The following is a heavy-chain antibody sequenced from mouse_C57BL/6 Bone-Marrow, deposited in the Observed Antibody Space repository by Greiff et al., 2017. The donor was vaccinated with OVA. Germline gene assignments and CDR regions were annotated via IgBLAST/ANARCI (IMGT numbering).Heavy chain of an antibody. CDR2: ISNGGGST. J-gene: IGHJ1*03. CDR1: GFTFSDYY. V-gene: IGHV5-12*01. Sequence: EVNLVESGGGLVQPGGSLKLSCAASGFTFSDYYMYWVRQTPEKRLEWVAYISNGGGSTYYPDTVKGRFTISRDNAKNTLYLQMSRLKSEDTAMYYCARHGWYFDVWGTGTTVTVSS. CDR3: ARHGWYFDV.